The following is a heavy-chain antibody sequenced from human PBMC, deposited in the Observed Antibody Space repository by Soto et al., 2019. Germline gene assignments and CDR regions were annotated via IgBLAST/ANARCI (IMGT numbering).Heavy chain of an antibody. CDR1: GYTFTRYA. CDR3: ARDLGGWPDY. Sequence: QVQLVQSGAGVKKPGASVKVSCKASGYTFTRYAMPWVRQAPGPRLEWMGWINAGNGNTKYSQKFQGRVTITRDTSASTAYMGLGSRRSEDTAGYYSARDLGGWPDYWGQGTLVTVSS. CDR2: INAGNGNT. D-gene: IGHD6-19*01. V-gene: IGHV1-3*01. J-gene: IGHJ4*02.